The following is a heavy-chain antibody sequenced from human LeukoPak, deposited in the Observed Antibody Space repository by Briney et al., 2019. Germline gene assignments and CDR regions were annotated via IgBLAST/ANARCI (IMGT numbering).Heavy chain of an antibody. CDR1: GFTFSIYT. Sequence: GGSLRLSCLASGFTFSIYTMHGVRQAPGKGLEYVSAISGNGGTTYYADSVTGRFTISRDNSKSTLFLQMSSLRTDDTAVYYCVRAVGASGWYFDYWGQGTPVTVSS. D-gene: IGHD6-19*01. CDR2: ISGNGGTT. V-gene: IGHV3-64D*06. J-gene: IGHJ4*02. CDR3: VRAVGASGWYFDY.